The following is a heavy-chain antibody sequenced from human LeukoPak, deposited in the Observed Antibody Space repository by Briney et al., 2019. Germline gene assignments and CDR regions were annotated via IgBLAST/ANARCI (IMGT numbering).Heavy chain of an antibody. Sequence: SVKVSCKASGGTFSSYAISWVRQAPGQGLEWMGGIIPIFGTANYAQKFQGRVTITADESTSTAYMELSSLRSEDTAVYYCARDLVPYGSGSYDAFDIWGQGTMVTVSP. CDR1: GGTFSSYA. CDR3: ARDLVPYGSGSYDAFDI. D-gene: IGHD3-10*01. V-gene: IGHV1-69*01. J-gene: IGHJ3*02. CDR2: IIPIFGTA.